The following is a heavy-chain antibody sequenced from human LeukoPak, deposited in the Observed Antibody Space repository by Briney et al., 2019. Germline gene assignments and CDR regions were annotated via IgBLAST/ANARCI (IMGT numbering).Heavy chain of an antibody. J-gene: IGHJ2*01. D-gene: IGHD3-10*01. CDR3: AKEPTPTMVRRGYWYFDP. V-gene: IGHV3-30*04. CDR2: ISYDGSNK. Sequence: TGRSLRLSCAASGCTFSTYAMHWVRQAPGKGLEWVAVISYDGSNKYYADSVKGRFTIPRDNSKNTLYLQMNSLRTEDTAVYCCAKEPTPTMVRRGYWYFDPWGRGTLVTVSS. CDR1: GCTFSTYA.